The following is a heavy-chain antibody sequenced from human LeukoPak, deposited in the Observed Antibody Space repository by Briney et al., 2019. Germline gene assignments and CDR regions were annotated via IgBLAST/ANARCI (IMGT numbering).Heavy chain of an antibody. V-gene: IGHV3-23*01. Sequence: GGSLRLSCAASGFTFSTSAMSWVRQAPGKGLEWVSYINNSGGSTNYGNSVKGRFTSSRDNSKNTLYLQINYLSAEDTAVYYCAKICGDCSGVSHPPFDYWGQGTLVTVSS. CDR3: AKICGDCSGVSHPPFDY. CDR1: GFTFSTSA. J-gene: IGHJ4*02. D-gene: IGHD2-15*01. CDR2: INNSGGST.